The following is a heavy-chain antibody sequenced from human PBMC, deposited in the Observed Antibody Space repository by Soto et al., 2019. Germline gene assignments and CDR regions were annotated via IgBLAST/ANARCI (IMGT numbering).Heavy chain of an antibody. CDR1: GFTCSDYY. Sequence: QVQLVESGGGLVKPGGSLRLSCAASGFTCSDYYMSWIRQAPGKGLEWVSYISSSGSTIYYADSVKGQFTSSRDTAKNSLYPQMNSLKAADPAVYYRARAGVVEADMCAYWGQGTLVTVSS. CDR2: ISSSGSTI. J-gene: IGHJ4*02. CDR3: ARAGVVEADMCAY. D-gene: IGHD2-2*01. V-gene: IGHV3-11*01.